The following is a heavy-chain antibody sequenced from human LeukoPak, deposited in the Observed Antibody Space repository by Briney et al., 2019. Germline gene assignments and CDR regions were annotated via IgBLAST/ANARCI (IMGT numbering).Heavy chain of an antibody. V-gene: IGHV3-7*01. CDR1: GFTFSDYY. Sequence: PGGSLRLSCAASGFTFSDYYMSWIRQAPGKGLEWVANIKQDGSEKYYVDSVKGRFTISRDNAKNSLYLQMNSLRAEDTAVYYCARDLLPRLVGSVAGTAIFYWGQGTLVTVSS. D-gene: IGHD6-19*01. J-gene: IGHJ4*02. CDR2: IKQDGSEK. CDR3: ARDLLPRLVGSVAGTAIFY.